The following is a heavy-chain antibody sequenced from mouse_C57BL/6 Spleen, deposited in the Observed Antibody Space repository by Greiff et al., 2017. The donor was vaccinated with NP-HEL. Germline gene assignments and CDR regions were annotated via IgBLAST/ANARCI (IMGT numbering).Heavy chain of an antibody. Sequence: VQLQQSGPELVKPGASVKISCKASGYTFTDYYMNWVKQSHGKSLEWIGDINPNNGGTSYNQKLKGKATLTVDKSSSTAYMELRSLTSEDSAVYYCALGTGTSYFDYWGQGTTLTVSS. D-gene: IGHD4-1*01. CDR3: ALGTGTSYFDY. CDR2: INPNNGGT. CDR1: GYTFTDYY. V-gene: IGHV1-26*01. J-gene: IGHJ2*01.